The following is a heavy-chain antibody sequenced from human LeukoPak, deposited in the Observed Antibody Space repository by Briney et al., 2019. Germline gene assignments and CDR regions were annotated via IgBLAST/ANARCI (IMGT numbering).Heavy chain of an antibody. CDR3: ARQGEYTTSLGRKQFDN. CDR2: IHYSGST. V-gene: IGHV4-39*01. D-gene: IGHD3-16*01. CDR1: GGSISSSNYY. Sequence: SETLSLTCTVSGGSISSSNYYWGWIRQPPGKGLEWIGSIHYSGSTYYNPPLKSRVTISVDTSQNQFSLKLSSVTAADTALYYCARQGEYTTSLGRKQFDNWGQGTLVTVSS. J-gene: IGHJ4*02.